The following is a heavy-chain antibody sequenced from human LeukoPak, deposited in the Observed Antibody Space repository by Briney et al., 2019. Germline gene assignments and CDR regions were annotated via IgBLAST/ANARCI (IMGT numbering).Heavy chain of an antibody. J-gene: IGHJ4*02. CDR2: SYSGGST. V-gene: IGHV3-53*01. Sequence: GGSLRLSCAASGFTVSSSYMSWVRQAPGKGLEWVSVSYSGGSTYYADSVKGRFTISRDNSKNTLYLQMNSLRVEDTAVYYCAKVIREVDMSHDYWGQGALVTVSS. CDR1: GFTVSSSY. CDR3: AKVIREVDMSHDY. D-gene: IGHD5-12*01.